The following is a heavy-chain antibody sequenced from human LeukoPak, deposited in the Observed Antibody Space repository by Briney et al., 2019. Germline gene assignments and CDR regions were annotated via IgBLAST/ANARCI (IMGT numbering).Heavy chain of an antibody. V-gene: IGHV3-48*04. Sequence: PGGSLRLSCVASEFTFSGYTMNWVRQAPGKGLEWVSYISSSSTIIYYADSVKGRFTISRDNAKNSLYLQMNSLRAEDTAVYYCARDWVKGSFDSWGQGTLVTVSS. D-gene: IGHD2-15*01. CDR2: ISSSSTII. J-gene: IGHJ4*02. CDR3: ARDWVKGSFDS. CDR1: EFTFSGYT.